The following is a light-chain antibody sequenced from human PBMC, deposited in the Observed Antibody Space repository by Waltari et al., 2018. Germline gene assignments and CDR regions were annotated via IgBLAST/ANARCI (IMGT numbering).Light chain of an antibody. CDR1: SNDVGGYNS. CDR3: SSQSSNNVVL. CDR2: DVS. J-gene: IGLJ2*01. V-gene: IGLV2-14*03. Sequence: QSALTQPASVSGSPGQSVTIFCTGTSNDVGGYNSVSWYQEPPGQAPRVNIYDVSDRPSGVSDRFSGSKSVTPSSLTSSGLQAEDEADYYCSSQSSNNVVLFGGGTKLTVL.